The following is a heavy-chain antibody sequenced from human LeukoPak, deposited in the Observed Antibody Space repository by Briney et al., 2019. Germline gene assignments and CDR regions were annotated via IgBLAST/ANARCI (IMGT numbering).Heavy chain of an antibody. V-gene: IGHV1-2*02. D-gene: IGHD3-22*01. CDR3: ASSDSNGYYGIFH. CDR1: GGAFSSYA. Sequence: ASVKVSCKASGGAFSSYAISWVRQAPGQGLEWMGWINPNSGGTNYAQKFQGRVTMTRDTSISTAYMELSRLRSDDTAVYYCASSDSNGYYGIFHWGQGTLVTVSS. CDR2: INPNSGGT. J-gene: IGHJ4*02.